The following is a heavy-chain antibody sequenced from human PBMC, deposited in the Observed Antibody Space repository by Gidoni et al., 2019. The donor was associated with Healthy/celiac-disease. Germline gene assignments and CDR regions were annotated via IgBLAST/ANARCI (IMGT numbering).Heavy chain of an antibody. CDR3: ARAQGITIFGVVTTYYFDY. J-gene: IGHJ4*02. CDR2: IYYSGST. Sequence: QVQLQESGPGLVKPSETLSLTCTVSGGSISSYYWSWIRQPPGKGLEWIGYIYYSGSTNSNPSLKSRVTISVDTSNNQFSLKLSSVTAADTAVYYCARAQGITIFGVVTTYYFDYWGQGTLVTVSS. D-gene: IGHD3-3*01. CDR1: GGSISSYY. V-gene: IGHV4-59*01.